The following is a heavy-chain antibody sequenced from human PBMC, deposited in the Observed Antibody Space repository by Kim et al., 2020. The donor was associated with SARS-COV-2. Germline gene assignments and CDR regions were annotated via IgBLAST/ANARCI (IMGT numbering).Heavy chain of an antibody. CDR2: ISSSSSYI. Sequence: GGSLRLSCAASGFTFSSYSMNWVRQAPGKGLEWVSSISSSSSYIYYADSVKGRFTISRDNAKNSLYLQMNSLRAEDTAVYYCARDDGDIIAAVLTIYYYYGVCVWGAGTTLTVSS. CDR1: GFTFSSYS. CDR3: ARDDGDIIAAVLTIYYYYGVCV. D-gene: IGHD6-13*01. V-gene: IGHV3-21*01. J-gene: IGHJ6*04.